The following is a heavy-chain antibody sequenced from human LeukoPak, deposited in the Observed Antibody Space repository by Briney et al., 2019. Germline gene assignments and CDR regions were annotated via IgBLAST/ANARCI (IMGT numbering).Heavy chain of an antibody. D-gene: IGHD5-24*01. Sequence: SVKVSCKASGGTFSSYAISWVRQAPGQGLEWMGGIIPIFGTANYAQKFQGRVTITADESTSTAYMELSSLRSEDTAVYYCARGSRDGYNFRLPFDYWGQGTLVTVSS. CDR3: ARGSRDGYNFRLPFDY. CDR1: GGTFSSYA. J-gene: IGHJ4*02. V-gene: IGHV1-69*13. CDR2: IIPIFGTA.